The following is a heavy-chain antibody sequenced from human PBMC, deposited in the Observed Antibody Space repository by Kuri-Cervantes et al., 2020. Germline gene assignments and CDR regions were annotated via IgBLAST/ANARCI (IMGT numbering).Heavy chain of an antibody. CDR3: ANGASSGWYFDY. J-gene: IGHJ4*02. CDR2: IKQDGSGK. Sequence: GGSLRLSCAASGFTFSSYAMSWVRQAPGKGLEWVANIKQDGSGKYYVDSVKGRFTISRDNAKNSLYLQMNSLRAEDTAVYYCANGASSGWYFDYWGQGTLVTVSS. D-gene: IGHD6-19*01. V-gene: IGHV3-7*03. CDR1: GFTFSSYA.